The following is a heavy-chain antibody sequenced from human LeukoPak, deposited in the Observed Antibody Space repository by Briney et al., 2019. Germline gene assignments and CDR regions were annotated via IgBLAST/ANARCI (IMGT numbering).Heavy chain of an antibody. D-gene: IGHD2-2*01. V-gene: IGHV3-23*01. CDR1: GFTFNAYA. CDR3: AKWSPLLDSTSCLGGGCNAFDI. Sequence: PGGSLRLSCAASGFTFNAYAMTWVRQAPGKGLEWVSAISGSDDGIYYADSVKGRFTISRDNSKNTLYLQMNSLRAEDTAVYYCAKWSPLLDSTSCLGGGCNAFDISRQGTMVTVSS. CDR2: ISGSDDGI. J-gene: IGHJ3*02.